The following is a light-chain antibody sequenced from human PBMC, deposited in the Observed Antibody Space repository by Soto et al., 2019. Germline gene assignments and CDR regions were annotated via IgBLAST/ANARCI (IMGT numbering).Light chain of an antibody. CDR2: DIF. V-gene: IGKV3D-15*01. CDR3: QQYNSWPLT. Sequence: EIVLTQSPGTLSLSPGERATLSCRASQSVSNNFLAWYQQKPGQAPRLVIYDIFTRATGVPTRISGSGSGTEFTLTISSLQSEDFAVYYCQQYNSWPLTFGGGTKVDIK. CDR1: QSVSNN. J-gene: IGKJ4*01.